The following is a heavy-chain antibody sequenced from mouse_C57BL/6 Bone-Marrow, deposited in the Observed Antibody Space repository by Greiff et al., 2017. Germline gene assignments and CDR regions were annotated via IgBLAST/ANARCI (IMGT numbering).Heavy chain of an antibody. V-gene: IGHV1-50*01. CDR1: GYTFTSYW. CDR3: ASDGYYAWLAY. J-gene: IGHJ3*01. CDR2: IDPSDGYP. D-gene: IGHD2-3*01. Sequence: QVQLQQPGAELVKPGASVKLSCKASGYTFTSYWMQWVKQRPGQGLEWIGEIDPSDGYPNYNQKFKGKATLTVDTSSSTAYMQLRSLTSEDSAVYYSASDGYYAWLAYWGQGTLVTVSA.